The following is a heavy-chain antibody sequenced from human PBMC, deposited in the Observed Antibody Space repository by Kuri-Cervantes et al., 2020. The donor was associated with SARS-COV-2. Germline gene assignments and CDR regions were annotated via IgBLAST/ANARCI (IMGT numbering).Heavy chain of an antibody. CDR2: IYTSGST. CDR3: ARDLSILDYAFDI. V-gene: IGHV4-61*10. Sequence: SETLSLTCTVSGGSISSGSYYWSWIRQPAGKGLEWIGYIYTSGSTNYNPSLKSRVTISVDTSKNQFSLKLSSVTAADTAVYYCARDLSILDYAFDIWGQGTMVTVSS. J-gene: IGHJ3*02. CDR1: GGSISSGSYY. D-gene: IGHD3/OR15-3a*01.